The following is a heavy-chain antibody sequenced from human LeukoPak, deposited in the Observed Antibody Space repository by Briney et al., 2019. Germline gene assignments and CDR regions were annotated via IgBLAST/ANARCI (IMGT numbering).Heavy chain of an antibody. J-gene: IGHJ6*02. V-gene: IGHV4-34*01. CDR3: ARSRGDYVWGSYRKLDYYYYGMDV. CDR1: GGSFSGYY. D-gene: IGHD3-16*02. Sequence: PSETLSLTCAVYGGSFSGYYWSWIRQPPGKGLEWIGEINHSGSTNYNPSLKSRVTISVDTSKNQFSLKLSSVTAADTAVYYCARSRGDYVWGSYRKLDYYYYGMDVWGQGTTVTVSS. CDR2: INHSGST.